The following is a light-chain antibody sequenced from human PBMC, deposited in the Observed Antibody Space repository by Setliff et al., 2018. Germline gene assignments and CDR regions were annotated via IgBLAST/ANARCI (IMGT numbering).Light chain of an antibody. V-gene: IGLV2-8*01. J-gene: IGLJ1*01. CDR3: SSYAASYNPYV. CDR2: EVT. Sequence: QSVLTQPPSASGSPGQSVTISCTGTSSDAGGYNYVSWYQQHPGKAPKLIIYEVTKRPSGVPDRFSGSKSGNTASLTVSGLQAEDEADYYCSSYAASYNPYVFGSGTKVTVL. CDR1: SSDAGGYNY.